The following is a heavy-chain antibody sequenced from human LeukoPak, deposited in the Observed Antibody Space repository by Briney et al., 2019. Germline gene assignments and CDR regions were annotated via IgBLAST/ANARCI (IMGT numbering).Heavy chain of an antibody. V-gene: IGHV3-30*02. D-gene: IGHD3-22*01. CDR2: IRNDGNNK. Sequence: GGSLRLSCPASGFTVRSYCMHWVRQAPGKGLEWVAFIRNDGNNKYYADSVKGRFTISRDNSKNTVYLQMNSLRAEDTAVYYCAKDPTHFRVWDDYDNTRLNYWGQGTLVTVSS. CDR1: GFTVRSYC. J-gene: IGHJ4*02. CDR3: AKDPTHFRVWDDYDNTRLNY.